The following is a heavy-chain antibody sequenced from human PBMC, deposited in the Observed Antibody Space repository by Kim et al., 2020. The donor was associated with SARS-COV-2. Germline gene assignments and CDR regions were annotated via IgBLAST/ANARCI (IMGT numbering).Heavy chain of an antibody. CDR3: ARDLDYILFDY. V-gene: IGHV3-74*01. CDR2: INDDGSDT. J-gene: IGHJ4*02. D-gene: IGHD4-4*01. CDR1: GFTFSDFN. Sequence: GGSLRLSCAASGFTFSDFNMHWVRQAPGKGLIWVSRINDDGSDTRYADFAKGRFTISRDNAKNTLNLQMHSLRAKDTAVYYCARDLDYILFDYWGQGALVTVSS.